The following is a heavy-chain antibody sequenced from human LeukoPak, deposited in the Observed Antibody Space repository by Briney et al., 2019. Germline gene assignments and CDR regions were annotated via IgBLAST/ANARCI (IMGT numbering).Heavy chain of an antibody. D-gene: IGHD3-10*01. CDR3: TTLYGSGRFD. J-gene: IGHJ4*02. CDR2: IRSKTHGGTT. Sequence: GGSLRLSCAASGFTFSNTWMSWVRQAPGKGLEWVGRIRSKTHGGTTEYTAPVEGRFSISRDDSKNTLYLQMNSLKTEDTAVYYCTTLYGSGRFDWGQGTLVTVSS. V-gene: IGHV3-15*01. CDR1: GFTFSNTW.